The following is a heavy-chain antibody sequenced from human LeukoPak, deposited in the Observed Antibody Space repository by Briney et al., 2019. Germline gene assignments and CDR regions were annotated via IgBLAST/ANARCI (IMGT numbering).Heavy chain of an antibody. V-gene: IGHV3-23*01. CDR2: ISGSGGST. D-gene: IGHD3-22*01. CDR1: GITLSNYG. CDR3: AKGAPRTPDYYYDSSFYGMDV. Sequence: GGSLRLSCAVSGITLSNYGMSWVRQAPGKGLEWVAGISGSGGSTYYADSVKGRFTVSRDNPKNTLYLQMNSLRAEDTAVYYCAKGAPRTPDYYYDSSFYGMDVWGQGTTVTVSS. J-gene: IGHJ6*02.